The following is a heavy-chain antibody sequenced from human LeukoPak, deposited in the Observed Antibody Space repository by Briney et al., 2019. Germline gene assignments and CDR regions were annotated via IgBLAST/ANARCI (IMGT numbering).Heavy chain of an antibody. D-gene: IGHD2-2*01. CDR1: GGSINNYY. Sequence: PSETLSLTCTVSGGSINNYYWSWIRQPPGKGLEWIGYIYYSGSTNYNPSLKSRVTISVDTSKNQFSLKLSSVTAADTAVYYCARDIGYCSSTSCYGPQYYYYYYGMDVWGQGTTVTVSS. J-gene: IGHJ6*02. CDR2: IYYSGST. V-gene: IGHV4-59*01. CDR3: ARDIGYCSSTSCYGPQYYYYYYGMDV.